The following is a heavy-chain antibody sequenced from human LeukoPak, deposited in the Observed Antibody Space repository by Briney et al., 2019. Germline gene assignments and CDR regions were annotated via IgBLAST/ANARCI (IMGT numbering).Heavy chain of an antibody. CDR2: IRSKPNSYAT. J-gene: IGHJ4*02. CDR1: GFTFSGSA. CDR3: VGGGDY. V-gene: IGHV3-73*01. D-gene: IGHD3-16*01. Sequence: RGSLRLSCATSGFTFSGSAMHWVRQASGKGLEWVGRIRSKPNSYATTYAASVEGRFTISRDDSKNTAYLQMNSLKTEDTAVYYCVGGGDYWGQGTLVTVSS.